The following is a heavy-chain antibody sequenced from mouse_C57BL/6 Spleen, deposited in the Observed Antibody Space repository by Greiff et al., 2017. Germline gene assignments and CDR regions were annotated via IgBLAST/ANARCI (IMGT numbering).Heavy chain of an antibody. CDR1: GYAFSSYW. V-gene: IGHV1-80*01. D-gene: IGHD1-1*01. CDR3: ARSGYYGSSYIYWYFDV. Sequence: QVQLQQSGAELVKPGASVKISCKASGYAFSSYWMNWVKQRPGKGLEWIGQIYPGDGDTNYNGKFKGKATLTADTSSSTAYMQLSSLTSEDSAVYFCARSGYYGSSYIYWYFDVWGTGTTVTVSS. CDR2: IYPGDGDT. J-gene: IGHJ1*03.